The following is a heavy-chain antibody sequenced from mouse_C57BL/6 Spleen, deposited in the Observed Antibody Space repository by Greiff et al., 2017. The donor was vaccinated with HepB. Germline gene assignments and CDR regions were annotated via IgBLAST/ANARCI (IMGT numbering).Heavy chain of an antibody. D-gene: IGHD1-1*01. Sequence: VQLKESGPGLVKPSQSLSLTCSVTGYSITSGYYWNWIRQFPGNKLEWMGYISYDGSNNYNPSLKNRISITRDTSKNQFFLKLNSVTTEDTATYYCAKSGDYGSSYNWYFDVWGTGTTVTVSS. J-gene: IGHJ1*03. V-gene: IGHV3-6*01. CDR2: ISYDGSN. CDR3: AKSGDYGSSYNWYFDV. CDR1: GYSITSGYY.